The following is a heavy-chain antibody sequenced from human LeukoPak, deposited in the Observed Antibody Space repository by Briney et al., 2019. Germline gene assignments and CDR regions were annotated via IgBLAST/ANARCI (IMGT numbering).Heavy chain of an antibody. CDR2: INPNSGGT. Sequence: ASVKVSCKASGYTFTGYYMHWVRQAPGQGLEWMGWINPNSGGTNYAQRFQGRVTMTRDTSISTAYMELSRLRSDDTAVYYCAKIADSSGWFLDAFDIWGQGTMVTVSS. D-gene: IGHD6-19*01. CDR3: AKIADSSGWFLDAFDI. V-gene: IGHV1-2*02. J-gene: IGHJ3*02. CDR1: GYTFTGYY.